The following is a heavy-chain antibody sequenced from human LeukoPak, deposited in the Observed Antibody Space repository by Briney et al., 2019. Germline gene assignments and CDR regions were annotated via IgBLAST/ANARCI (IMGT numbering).Heavy chain of an antibody. D-gene: IGHD3-22*01. CDR1: GYTFTSYA. CDR3: ARDRRPRGYYDSSGYYYYYGMDV. J-gene: IGHJ6*02. V-gene: IGHV7-4-1*02. Sequence: ASVKVSCKASGYTFTSYAMNWVRQAPGQGLEWMGWINTNTGNPTYAQGFTGRFVFSLDTSVSTAYLQISSLKAEDTAVYYCARDRRPRGYYDSSGYYYYYGMDVWGQGTTVTVSS. CDR2: INTNTGNP.